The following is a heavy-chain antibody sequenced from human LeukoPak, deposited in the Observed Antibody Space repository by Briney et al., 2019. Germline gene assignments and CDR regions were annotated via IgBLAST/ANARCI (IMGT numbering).Heavy chain of an antibody. CDR1: RLTFSSYA. CDR2: IRGSGNST. CDR3: PRPPARGYYYGLDV. Sequence: GGSLTLSCAASRLTFSSYAISWVRQAPGKAREWVSAIRGSGNSTYYGDSVTGRSTISRHSSTHTPYLRMNSQRAEDTAVSYYPRPPARGYYYGLDVWGPGTPVTVSS. V-gene: IGHV3-23*01. J-gene: IGHJ6*02.